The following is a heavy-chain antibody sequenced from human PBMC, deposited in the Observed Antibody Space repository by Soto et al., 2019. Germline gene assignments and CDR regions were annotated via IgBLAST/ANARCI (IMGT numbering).Heavy chain of an antibody. V-gene: IGHV5-51*01. CDR2: VYPGDSDT. Sequence: GESLKISCKGSGYSFTSYWIGWVRQMPGKGLEWMGIVYPGDSDTRYSPSFQGQVTISADKSISTAYLQWSSLKASDTAMYYCARAIAARHYYYYYGTDVWGQGTTVTVSS. J-gene: IGHJ6*02. CDR3: ARAIAARHYYYYYGTDV. CDR1: GYSFTSYW. D-gene: IGHD6-6*01.